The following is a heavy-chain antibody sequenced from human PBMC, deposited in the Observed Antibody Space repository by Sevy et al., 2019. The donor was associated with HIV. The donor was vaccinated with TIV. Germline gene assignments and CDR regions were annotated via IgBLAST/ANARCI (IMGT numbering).Heavy chain of an antibody. J-gene: IGHJ6*02. CDR1: GFTFSSYG. Sequence: GGSLRLSCAASGFTFSSYGMHWVRQAPGKGLEWVAVIWYDGSNKFYTDSVKGRFTISRDNSKNTLYLQMNSLRAEDTAVYYCARDLEDCTNGVCYTHGMDVWAQGTTVTVSS. CDR3: ARDLEDCTNGVCYTHGMDV. D-gene: IGHD2-8*01. CDR2: IWYDGSNK. V-gene: IGHV3-33*01.